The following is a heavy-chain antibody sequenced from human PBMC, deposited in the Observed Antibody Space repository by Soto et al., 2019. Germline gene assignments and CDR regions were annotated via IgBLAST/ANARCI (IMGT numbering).Heavy chain of an antibody. Sequence: SETLSLTCTVSGGSISSGGYYWSWIRQHPGKGLEWIGYIYYSGSTYYNPSLKSRVTISVDTSKNQFSLKLSSVTAADTAVYYCARGFLESGYSPIFDYWGQGTLVTVSS. CDR3: ARGFLESGYSPIFDY. CDR2: IYYSGST. CDR1: GGSISSGGYY. J-gene: IGHJ4*02. D-gene: IGHD3-3*01. V-gene: IGHV4-31*03.